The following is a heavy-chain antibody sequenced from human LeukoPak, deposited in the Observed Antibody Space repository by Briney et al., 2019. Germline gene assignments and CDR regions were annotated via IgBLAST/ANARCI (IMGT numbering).Heavy chain of an antibody. CDR3: ARGGYSGYDLSNDFDY. CDR1: GGSIGSYY. Sequence: SETLSLTCTVSGGSIGSYYWSWIRQPPGKGLEWIGYIYYSGSTNYNPSLKSRVTISVDTSKNQFSLKLSSVTAADTAVYYCARGGYSGYDLSNDFDYWGQGTLVTVSS. D-gene: IGHD5-12*01. J-gene: IGHJ4*02. V-gene: IGHV4-59*01. CDR2: IYYSGST.